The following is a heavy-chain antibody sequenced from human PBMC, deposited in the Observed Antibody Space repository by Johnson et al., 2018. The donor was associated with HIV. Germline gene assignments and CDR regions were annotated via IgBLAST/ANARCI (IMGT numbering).Heavy chain of an antibody. CDR1: GFSFSDYY. CDR2: MSSSGSTI. Sequence: QVQLVESGGGLVQPGGSLRLSCVASGFSFSDYYMSWIRQAPGKGLEWISFMSSSGSTIYHAESVKGRFTISRDNAKNSLYLQMNSLRAEDTAVYYCARNGLIPAAKGVAFDIWGHGTTVTVSS. J-gene: IGHJ3*02. CDR3: ARNGLIPAAKGVAFDI. D-gene: IGHD2-2*01. V-gene: IGHV3-11*04.